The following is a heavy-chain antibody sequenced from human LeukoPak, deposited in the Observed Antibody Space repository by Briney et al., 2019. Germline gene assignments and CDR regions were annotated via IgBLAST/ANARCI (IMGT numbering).Heavy chain of an antibody. D-gene: IGHD1-26*01. V-gene: IGHV3-23*01. CDR2: ISGSGDST. Sequence: PGGSLRLSCAASGFTFISYAMTWVRQAPGKGLEWVSAISGSGDSTYYADSVKGRFTISRDNSKNTLYLQMNSLRAEDTAVYYCAKDISSGSYYYYFDYWGQGTLVTVSS. CDR3: AKDISSGSYYYYFDY. J-gene: IGHJ4*02. CDR1: GFTFISYA.